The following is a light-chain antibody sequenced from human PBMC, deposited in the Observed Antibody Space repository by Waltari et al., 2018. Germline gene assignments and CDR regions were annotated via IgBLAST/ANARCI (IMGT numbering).Light chain of an antibody. CDR3: QQYDKWPFS. CDR1: QSVSGD. J-gene: IGKJ3*01. V-gene: IGKV3-15*01. CDR2: GAS. Sequence: TQSPDTLSVSPGERATLSCRASQSVSGDLAWFRQRPGQAHRLLIYGASTRATGIPARFSVAGSGTEFTLTITSLQSEDYAVYYCQQYDKWPFSFGPGTKVEIK.